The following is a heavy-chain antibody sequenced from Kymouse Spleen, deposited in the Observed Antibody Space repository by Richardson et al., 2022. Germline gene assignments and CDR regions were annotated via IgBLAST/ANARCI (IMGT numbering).Heavy chain of an antibody. CDR3: TSPYYDFWSGYYLDI. CDR1: GFTFSNAW. CDR2: IKSKTDGGTT. Sequence: EVQLVESGGGLVKPGGSLRLSCAASGFTFSNAWMSWVRQAPGKGLEWVGRIKSKTDGGTTDYAAPVKGRFTISRDDSKNTLYLQMNSLKTEDTAVYYCTSPYYDFWSGYYLDIWGQGTMVTVSS. V-gene: IGHV3-15*01. D-gene: IGHD3-3*01. J-gene: IGHJ3*02.